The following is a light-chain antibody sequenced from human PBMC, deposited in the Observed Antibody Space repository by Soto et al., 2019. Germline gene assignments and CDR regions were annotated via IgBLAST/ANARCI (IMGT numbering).Light chain of an antibody. Sequence: EIVMTQSPATLSVSPGERATLSCRASQSISSNLAWYQQKPGQAPRLLIYAASTKATGIPVRFSGSGSGTEFTLTISSLQSEDFSIYYCLQYHNWPPFTFGPGNQVDIK. CDR1: QSISSN. CDR3: LQYHNWPPFT. J-gene: IGKJ3*01. CDR2: AAS. V-gene: IGKV3-15*01.